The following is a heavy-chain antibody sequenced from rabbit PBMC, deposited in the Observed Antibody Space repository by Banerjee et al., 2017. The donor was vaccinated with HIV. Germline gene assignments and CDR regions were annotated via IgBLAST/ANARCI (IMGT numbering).Heavy chain of an antibody. CDR3: ARPSSSGYYSSYDFNL. J-gene: IGHJ4*01. D-gene: IGHD1-1*01. V-gene: IGHV1S40*01. CDR1: EFDLSRYY. CDR2: IDTGDGGT. Sequence: QSLEESGGGLVQPGGSLELSCKASEFDLSRYYMSWVRQAPGKGLEWIGCIDTGDGGTDYASWVNGRFTISKASSTTVTLQLNSLTAADTATYFCARPSSSGYYSSYDFNLWGQGTLVTVS.